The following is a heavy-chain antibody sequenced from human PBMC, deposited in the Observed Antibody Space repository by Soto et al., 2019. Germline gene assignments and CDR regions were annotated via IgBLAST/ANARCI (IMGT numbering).Heavy chain of an antibody. J-gene: IGHJ6*02. CDR1: GGTFSSYA. Sequence: QVQLVQSGAEVKKPGSSVKVSCKASGGTFSSYAIDWVRQAPGQGLEWMGGIIPLFGTTNYAQKLQGRVKLTADESTRTAYMELSTLTSEDTAVYYCARGTVTGSDYNSYYYGMDVWGQGTTVTVSS. CDR3: ARGTVTGSDYNSYYYGMDV. D-gene: IGHD1-1*01. V-gene: IGHV1-69*12. CDR2: IIPLFGTT.